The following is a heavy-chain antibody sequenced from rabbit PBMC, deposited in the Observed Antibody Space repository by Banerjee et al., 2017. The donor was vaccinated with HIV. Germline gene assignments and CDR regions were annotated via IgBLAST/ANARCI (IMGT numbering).Heavy chain of an antibody. CDR3: ARDLPISDGYSFDL. Sequence: QEQLVESGGGLVTLGGSLKLSCKASGIDFSSYGISWVRQAPGKGLEWIACIYTTSGSTWYASWVNGRFTISRSTSLNTVDLKMTSLTAADTATYFCARDLPISDGYSFDLWGQGTLVTVS. V-gene: IGHV1S43*01. J-gene: IGHJ4*01. CDR1: GIDFSSYG. D-gene: IGHD6-1*01. CDR2: IYTTSGST.